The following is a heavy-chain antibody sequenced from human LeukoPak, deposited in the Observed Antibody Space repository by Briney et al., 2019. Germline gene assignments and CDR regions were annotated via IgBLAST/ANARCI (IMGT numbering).Heavy chain of an antibody. V-gene: IGHV3-23*01. Sequence: GGSLRPSCAASGFTFSSYAMSWVRQAPGKGLEWVSAISGSGGSTYYADSVKGRFTISRDNSKNTLYLQMNSLRAEDTAVYYXAKDLSKTVAGTFDYWGQGTLVTVSS. CDR3: AKDLSKTVAGTFDY. CDR1: GFTFSSYA. CDR2: ISGSGGST. J-gene: IGHJ4*02. D-gene: IGHD6-19*01.